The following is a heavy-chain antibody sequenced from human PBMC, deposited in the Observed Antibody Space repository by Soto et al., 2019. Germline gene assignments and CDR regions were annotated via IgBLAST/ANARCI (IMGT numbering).Heavy chain of an antibody. CDR3: ARRDFWSGYLDGMDV. J-gene: IGHJ6*02. CDR1: GGSISSSSYY. D-gene: IGHD3-3*01. CDR2: IYYSGST. V-gene: IGHV4-39*01. Sequence: SETLSLTCTVSGGSISSSSYYWGWIRQPPGKGLEWIGSIYYSGSTYYNPSLKSRVTISVDTSKNQFSLKLSSVTAADTAVYHCARRDFWSGYLDGMDVWGQGTTVTVSS.